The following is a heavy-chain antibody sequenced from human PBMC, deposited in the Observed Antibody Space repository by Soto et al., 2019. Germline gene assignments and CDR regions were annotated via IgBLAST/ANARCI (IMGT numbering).Heavy chain of an antibody. CDR2: IYDDGSA. J-gene: IGHJ5*02. CDR1: GGSISSSY. V-gene: IGHV4-59*01. Sequence: SETLSLTCTVSGGSISSSYWSWIRQPPGKGLEWLAYIYDDGSANYNPSLKSRATISLGMSKNQFSLKLTSVTAADTAVYYCARDKYCSGGSCRKNWFDPWGQGTLVTVSA. CDR3: ARDKYCSGGSCRKNWFDP. D-gene: IGHD2-15*01.